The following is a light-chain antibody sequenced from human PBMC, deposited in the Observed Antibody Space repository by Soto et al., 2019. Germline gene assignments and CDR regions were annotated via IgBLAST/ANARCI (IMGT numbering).Light chain of an antibody. V-gene: IGKV1-17*01. Sequence: DIQMTQSPSSLSASVGDRVTITCRASQGIRNDLGWYQQKPGKAPKRLIYAASSLQSGVPSRFSGSVSGTEVTITISSLKTEDGSTYYCLQHNSYTRTFGQGTKVDIK. CDR2: AAS. CDR1: QGIRND. J-gene: IGKJ1*01. CDR3: LQHNSYTRT.